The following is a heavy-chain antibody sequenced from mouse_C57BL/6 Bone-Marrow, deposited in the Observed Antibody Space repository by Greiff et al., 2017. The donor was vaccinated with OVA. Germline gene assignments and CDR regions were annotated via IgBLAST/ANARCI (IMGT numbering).Heavy chain of an antibody. CDR2: IYPGSGST. J-gene: IGHJ4*01. CDR3: AYDYDDAMDY. D-gene: IGHD2-4*01. V-gene: IGHV1-55*01. CDR1: GYTFTSYW. Sequence: QVQLQQSGAELVKPGASVKMSCKASGYTFTSYWITWVRQRPGQGLEWIGDIYPGSGSTNYNEKFKSKATLTVDTSSSTAYMQLSSLTSEDSAVYYCAYDYDDAMDYWGQGTSVTVSS.